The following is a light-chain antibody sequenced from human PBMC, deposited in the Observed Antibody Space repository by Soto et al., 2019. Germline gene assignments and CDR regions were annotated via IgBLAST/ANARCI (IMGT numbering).Light chain of an antibody. Sequence: DIQMTQSPSSLSASVGDRVTITCRASQSIVTYLNWYLQKPGKAPKLLIYAASNLQSGVPSRFSGSGSGTDFTLTISSLQPEDFATYYCQQANSFLTFGGGTKVDI. CDR3: QQANSFLT. J-gene: IGKJ4*01. CDR2: AAS. V-gene: IGKV1-39*01. CDR1: QSIVTY.